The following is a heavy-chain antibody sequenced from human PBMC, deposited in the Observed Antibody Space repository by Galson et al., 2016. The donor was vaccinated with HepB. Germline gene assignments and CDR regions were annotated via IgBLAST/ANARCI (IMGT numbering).Heavy chain of an antibody. CDR3: ARQKAVFALYYFDY. J-gene: IGHJ4*02. CDR1: GGTFSSYA. Sequence: SVKVSCKASGGTFSSYAISWVRQAPGQGLEWMGRIIPILGIANYAQKFQGRVTITADKSTSTAYMELSSLRSEDAAVYYCARQKAVFALYYFDYWGQGTLLTVSS. V-gene: IGHV1-69*04. CDR2: IIPILGIA.